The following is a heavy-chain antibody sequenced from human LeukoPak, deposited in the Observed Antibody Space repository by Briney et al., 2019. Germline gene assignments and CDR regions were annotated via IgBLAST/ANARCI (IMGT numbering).Heavy chain of an antibody. D-gene: IGHD1-1*01. V-gene: IGHV4-61*05. CDR2: IYYSGST. CDR3: ARTPRLPTRHFDY. J-gene: IGHJ4*02. Sequence: SSETLSLTCTVSGGSISSSSYYWGWIRQPPGKGLEWIGYIYYSGSTNYNPSLKSRVTISVDTSKNQFSLKLSSVTAADTAVYYCARTPRLPTRHFDYWGQGTLVTVSS. CDR1: GGSISSSSYY.